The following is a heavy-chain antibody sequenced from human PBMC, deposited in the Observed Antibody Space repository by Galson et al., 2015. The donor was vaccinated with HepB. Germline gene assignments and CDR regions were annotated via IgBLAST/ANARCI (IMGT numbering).Heavy chain of an antibody. V-gene: IGHV1-69*10. D-gene: IGHD6-13*01. J-gene: IGHJ5*02. CDR2: IIPILGIA. CDR3: ARDGAAAVYGDWFDP. CDR1: GGTFSSYA. Sequence: SVKVSCKASGGTFSSYAISWVRQAPGQGLEWMGGIIPILGIANYAQKFQGRVTITADKSTSTAYMELSSLRSEDTAVYYCARDGAAAVYGDWFDPWGQGTLVTVSS.